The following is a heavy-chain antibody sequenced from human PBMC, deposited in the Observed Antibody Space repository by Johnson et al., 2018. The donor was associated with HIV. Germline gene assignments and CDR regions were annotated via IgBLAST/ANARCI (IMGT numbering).Heavy chain of an antibody. V-gene: IGHV3-30*02. CDR3: AKPLVGATRDDAFDV. Sequence: QVQLVESGGGVVQPGGSLRLSCAASEFTFSNYGMHWVRQAPGKGLEWVAFIRYDGSLKHYVDSVEGRFTISRDNSKNTLYLQMNSLSAEDTAVYYCAKPLVGATRDDAFDVWGQGTMVTVSS. CDR2: IRYDGSLK. CDR1: EFTFSNYG. D-gene: IGHD1-26*01. J-gene: IGHJ3*01.